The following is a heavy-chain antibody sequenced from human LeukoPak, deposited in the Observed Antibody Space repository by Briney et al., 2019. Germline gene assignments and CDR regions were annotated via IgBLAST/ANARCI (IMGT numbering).Heavy chain of an antibody. CDR1: GGTFSSYA. D-gene: IGHD2-2*01. CDR3: ARGGIVVVPAAPNWFDP. CDR2: IIPIFGTA. J-gene: IGHJ5*02. V-gene: IGHV1-69*05. Sequence: ASVKVSCKASGGTFSSYAISWVRQAPGHGLKWMGRIIPIFGTANYAKKLQSRVTMTTDTSTSTAYMELRSLRSDDTAVYYCARGGIVVVPAAPNWFDPWGQGTLVTVSS.